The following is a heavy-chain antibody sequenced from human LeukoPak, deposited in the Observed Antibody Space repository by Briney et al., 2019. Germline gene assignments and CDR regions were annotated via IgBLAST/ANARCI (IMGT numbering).Heavy chain of an antibody. Sequence: GGSLRLSCAASGFTFSNYAMHWVRQAPGKGLEWVSSISSSSSYIYYADSVKGRFTISRDNAKNSLYLQMNSLRAEDTAVYYCARPLLLWFGELLSKYYYGMDVWGQGTTVTVSS. CDR2: ISSSSSYI. J-gene: IGHJ6*02. D-gene: IGHD3-10*01. V-gene: IGHV3-21*01. CDR1: GFTFSNYA. CDR3: ARPLLLWFGELLSKYYYGMDV.